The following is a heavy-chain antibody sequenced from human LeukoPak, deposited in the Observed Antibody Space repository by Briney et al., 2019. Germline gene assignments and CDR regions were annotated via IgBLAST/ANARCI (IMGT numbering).Heavy chain of an antibody. CDR1: GFTFSGSA. J-gene: IGHJ4*02. CDR2: IRSKANSYAT. D-gene: IGHD3-3*01. V-gene: IGHV3-73*01. Sequence: GGSLRLSCAASGFTFSGSAMHWVRQASGKGLEWVGRIRSKANSYATAYAASVKGRFTNSRDDSKNTAYLQMNSLKTEDTAVYYCTYAFWSGYYTRNFDYWGQGTLVTVSS. CDR3: TYAFWSGYYTRNFDY.